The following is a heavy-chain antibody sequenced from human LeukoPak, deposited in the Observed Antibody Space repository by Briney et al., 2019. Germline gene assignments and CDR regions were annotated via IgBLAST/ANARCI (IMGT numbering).Heavy chain of an antibody. Sequence: GGSLRLSCAASGFTFSSYWMNWARQAPGKGLEWVASINHNGNVNYYVDSVKGRFTISRDNAKNSLYLQMNSLRAEDTALYHCARDNYGGNSALDYWGQGTLVTVSS. D-gene: IGHD4-23*01. CDR1: GFTFSSYW. J-gene: IGHJ4*02. CDR2: INHNGNVN. CDR3: ARDNYGGNSALDY. V-gene: IGHV3-7*03.